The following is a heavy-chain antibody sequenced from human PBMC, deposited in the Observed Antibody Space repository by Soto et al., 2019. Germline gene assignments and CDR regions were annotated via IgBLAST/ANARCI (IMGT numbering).Heavy chain of an antibody. CDR2: TWYDGSKE. CDR3: ARGRRSGDY. V-gene: IGHV3-33*01. CDR1: GFTFSSYG. J-gene: IGHJ4*02. Sequence: QVQLVESGGGVVQPGRSLRLSCAASGFTFSSYGMHWVRQAPGKGLEWVAVTWYDGSKEYYADSVKDRFTISRDNSKNTLYLQMDSLRVEDTAVYYCARGRRSGDYWGQGTLVTVSS.